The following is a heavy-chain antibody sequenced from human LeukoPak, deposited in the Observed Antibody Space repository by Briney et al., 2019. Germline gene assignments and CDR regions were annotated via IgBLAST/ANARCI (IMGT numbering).Heavy chain of an antibody. V-gene: IGHV3-72*01. CDR1: GFTFSDHY. Sequence: GGSLRLSCAASGFTFSDHYMDWVRQAPGKGLEWVGRTRNKANSYTTEYAAPVKGRFTISRDDSKNSLYLQMNSLKTEDTVVYYCARGSDYWGQGTLVTVSS. CDR2: TRNKANSYTT. J-gene: IGHJ4*02. CDR3: ARGSDY.